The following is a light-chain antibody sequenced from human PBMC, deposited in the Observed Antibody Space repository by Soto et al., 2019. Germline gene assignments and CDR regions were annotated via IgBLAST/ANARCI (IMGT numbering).Light chain of an antibody. CDR1: SSNIGAGYD. V-gene: IGLV1-40*01. CDR2: GNT. J-gene: IGLJ2*01. CDR3: QSSDRSLSGWL. Sequence: QSVLTQPPSVSGAPGQRVTISCTGSSSNIGAGYDVHWYQQLPGTAPKLLVHGNTDRPSGVPDRFSGSKSGTSASLAITGLQAEEEADYYCQSSDRSLSGWLFGGGTKLTVL.